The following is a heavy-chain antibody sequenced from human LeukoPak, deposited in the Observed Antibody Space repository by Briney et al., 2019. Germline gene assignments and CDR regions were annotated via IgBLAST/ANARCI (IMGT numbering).Heavy chain of an antibody. CDR1: GGSITSDY. V-gene: IGHV4-59*08. CDR3: ARFYYDSRGYWYYFDY. D-gene: IGHD3-22*01. J-gene: IGHJ4*02. CDR2: ISYSGST. Sequence: PSETLSLTCTVSGGSITSDYWSWIRQPPGKGLEWIGYISYSGSTSYDPSLKSRVTISGDSSKKQFSLKLSSVTAADTAVYYCARFYYDSRGYWYYFDYWGQGTLVTVSS.